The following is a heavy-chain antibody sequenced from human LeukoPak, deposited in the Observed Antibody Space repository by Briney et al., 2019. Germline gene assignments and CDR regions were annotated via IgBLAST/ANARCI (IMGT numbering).Heavy chain of an antibody. V-gene: IGHV3-23*01. D-gene: IGHD6-19*01. CDR1: GFTFSTYA. Sequence: GGSLRLSCAASGFTFSTYAMSWVRQAPGKGLEWVSGIGGSGYRTYYSDSVKGRFTISRDNSKNPLYLQMNSLRAEDTAVYYCAKERSSGWPFDYWGQGTLVTVSS. J-gene: IGHJ4*02. CDR3: AKERSSGWPFDY. CDR2: IGGSGYRT.